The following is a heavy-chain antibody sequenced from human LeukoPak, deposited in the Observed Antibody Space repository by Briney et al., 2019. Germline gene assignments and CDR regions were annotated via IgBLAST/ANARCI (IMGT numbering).Heavy chain of an antibody. CDR2: LSGSDEII. J-gene: IGHJ5*02. CDR1: GFTFSDYY. V-gene: IGHV3-11*01. CDR3: ARAGQNNWFDP. Sequence: PGGSLRLSCAASGFTFSDYYMSWVRQAPGKGLEWVSFLSGSDEIIYYADSVKGRFTISRDNAKNSLYLQMNSLRAEDTAVYHYARAGQNNWFDPWGQGTLVTVSS.